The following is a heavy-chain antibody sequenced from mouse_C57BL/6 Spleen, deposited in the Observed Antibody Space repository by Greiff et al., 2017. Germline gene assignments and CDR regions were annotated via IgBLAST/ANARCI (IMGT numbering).Heavy chain of an antibody. V-gene: IGHV1-54*01. CDR3: ARSEYDGYYFDY. CDR1: GYAFTNYL. J-gene: IGHJ2*01. D-gene: IGHD2-14*01. CDR2: INPGSGGT. Sequence: VQLQQSGAELVRPGTSVKVSCKASGYAFTNYLIEWVKQRPGQGLEWIGVINPGSGGTNYNEKFKGKATLTADKSSSTAYMQLSSLTSEDSAVYFCARSEYDGYYFDYWGQGTTLTVSS.